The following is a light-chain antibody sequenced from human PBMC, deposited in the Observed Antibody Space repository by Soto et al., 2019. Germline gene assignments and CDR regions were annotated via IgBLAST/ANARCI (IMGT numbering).Light chain of an antibody. CDR2: EVS. CDR3: SSYAGSNNLV. CDR1: SSDVGGYNY. J-gene: IGLJ2*01. V-gene: IGLV2-8*01. Sequence: QSALTQPPSASGSPGQSVTISCTGTSSDVGGYNYVSWYQQHPGKAPKLMIYEVSKRPSGVPDRFSGSKSGNTASLTVSGLQAEDEAAYYCSSYAGSNNLVFGGGTKLTVL.